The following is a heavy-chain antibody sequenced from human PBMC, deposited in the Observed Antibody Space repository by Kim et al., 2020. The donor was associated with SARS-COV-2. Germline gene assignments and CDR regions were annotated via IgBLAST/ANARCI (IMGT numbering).Heavy chain of an antibody. Sequence: SETLSLTCTVSGGSVSSGSYYWSWIRQPPGKGLEWIGYIYYSGSTNYNPSLKSRVTISVDTSKNQFSLKLSSVTAADTAVYYCARTTIFGVVTPFDYWGQGTLVTVSS. CDR2: IYYSGST. D-gene: IGHD3-3*01. CDR3: ARTTIFGVVTPFDY. CDR1: GGSVSSGSYY. V-gene: IGHV4-61*01. J-gene: IGHJ4*02.